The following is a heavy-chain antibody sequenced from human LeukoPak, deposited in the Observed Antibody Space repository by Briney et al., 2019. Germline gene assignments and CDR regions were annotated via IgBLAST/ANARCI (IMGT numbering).Heavy chain of an antibody. J-gene: IGHJ4*02. CDR2: ISSSSSYI. CDR1: GFTFSSYS. V-gene: IGHV3-21*01. CDR3: ARDPPTYYYDSSGENAFDY. D-gene: IGHD3-22*01. Sequence: KTGGSLRLSCAASGFTFSSYSMNWVRQAPGKGLEWVSSISSSSSYIYYADSVKGRFTISRDNAKNSLYLQMNSLRAEDTAVCYCARDPPTYYYDSSGENAFDYWGQGTLVTVSS.